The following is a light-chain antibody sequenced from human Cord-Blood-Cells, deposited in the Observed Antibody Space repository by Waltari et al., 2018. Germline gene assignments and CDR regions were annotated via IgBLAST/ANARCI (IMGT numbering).Light chain of an antibody. J-gene: IGLJ3*02. CDR3: CSYAGSSTCV. V-gene: IGLV2-23*01. CDR2: EGS. CDR1: SSDVGGYNL. Sequence: QSALTQPASASGSPGQSITISCTGTSSDVGGYNLVSWYQQHPGKAPKLMIYEGSKRPSGVPNRFSGSKSGNTASLTISGLQAEDEADYYCCSYAGSSTCVFGGGTKVTVL.